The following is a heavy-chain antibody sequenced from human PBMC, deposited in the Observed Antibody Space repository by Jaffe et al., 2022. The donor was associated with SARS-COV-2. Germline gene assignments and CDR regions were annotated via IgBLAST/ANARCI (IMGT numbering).Heavy chain of an antibody. CDR3: TRAGHLY. CDR2: ISPDGSTQ. V-gene: IGHV3-30*01. CDR1: GFAFSDYA. Sequence: QVQLVESGGGVVRPGTSLRLSCEASGFAFSDYAMNWVRRTPGKSPEWLALISPDGSTQHYAESLQGRVTVSRDNSRNFLYLQLTNVRPDDTALYHCTRAGHLYWGRGTQVTVSS. J-gene: IGHJ4*02.